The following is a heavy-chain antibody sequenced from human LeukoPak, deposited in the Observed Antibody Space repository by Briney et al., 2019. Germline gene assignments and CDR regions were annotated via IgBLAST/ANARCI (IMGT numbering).Heavy chain of an antibody. Sequence: GGSLRLSCVASGFTFGSYSMSWVRQAPGKGLEWVSSIVESGSTTFFADSVKGRFTISRDNSKNTLYLQMNGLRAEDTALYFCASDRRRQPLNYSDYWGQGTLVTVSS. D-gene: IGHD5-18*01. CDR2: IVESGSTT. CDR3: ASDRRRQPLNYSDY. CDR1: GFTFGSYS. V-gene: IGHV3-23*01. J-gene: IGHJ4*02.